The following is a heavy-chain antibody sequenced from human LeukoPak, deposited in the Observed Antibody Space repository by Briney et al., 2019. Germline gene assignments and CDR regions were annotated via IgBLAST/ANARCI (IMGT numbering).Heavy chain of an antibody. CDR1: GFTFSSYE. V-gene: IGHV3-48*03. CDR3: AREAYDSSLY. J-gene: IGHJ4*02. CDR2: ITTSGSTT. Sequence: TGGSLRLSCAASGFTFSSYEMNWVRQAPGKGLEWVSYITTSGSTTYYADSVKGRFTISRDNAKNSLFLQMNSLRAEDTAVYYCAREAYDSSLYWGQGTQVTVSS. D-gene: IGHD3-22*01.